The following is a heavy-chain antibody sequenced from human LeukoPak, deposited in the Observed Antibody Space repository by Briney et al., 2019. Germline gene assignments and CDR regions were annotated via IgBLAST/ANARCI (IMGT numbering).Heavy chain of an antibody. CDR3: ASPYDPASSVYSFDY. D-gene: IGHD5-12*01. V-gene: IGHV3-74*01. Sequence: PGGSLRLSCAASGFTFSSYWMHWVRQAPGKGLVWVSRINSDGSSTSYADSVKGRFTISRDNAKNTLYLQMNSLRAEDTAVYYCASPYDPASSVYSFDYWGQGTLVTVSS. J-gene: IGHJ4*02. CDR2: INSDGSST. CDR1: GFTFSSYW.